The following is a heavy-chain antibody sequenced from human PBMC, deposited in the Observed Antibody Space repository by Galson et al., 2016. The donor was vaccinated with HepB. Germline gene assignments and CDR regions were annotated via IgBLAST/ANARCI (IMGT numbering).Heavy chain of an antibody. CDR3: ANLRGCYSGPRYYDYYNGMDV. D-gene: IGHD1-26*01. CDR2: ISDSGRTT. CDR1: GFAFSSYA. J-gene: IGHJ6*02. Sequence: SLRLSCAASGFAFSSYAMSWVRQAPGKGLEWVSAISDSGRTTHYTDSVKGRFTISRDNSRNTLPLQMNSLTAEDTAIYYCANLRGCYSGPRYYDYYNGMDVWGQGTTVTVSS. V-gene: IGHV3-23*01.